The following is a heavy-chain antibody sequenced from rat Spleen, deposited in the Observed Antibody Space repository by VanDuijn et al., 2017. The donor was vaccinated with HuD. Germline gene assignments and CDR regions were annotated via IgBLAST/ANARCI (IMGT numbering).Heavy chain of an antibody. D-gene: IGHD1-11*01. V-gene: IGHV5-7*01. CDR3: ARNYGGYSVAFDY. J-gene: IGHJ2*01. Sequence: EVQLVESGGGLVQPGRSLKLSCVASGFTFSDYNMAWVRQAPKKGLEWVATISYDGSSTYYRDSVKGRFTLSRDNAKSTLYLQMNSLRSEDTATYYCARNYGGYSVAFDYWGQGVMVTVSS. CDR1: GFTFSDYN. CDR2: ISYDGSST.